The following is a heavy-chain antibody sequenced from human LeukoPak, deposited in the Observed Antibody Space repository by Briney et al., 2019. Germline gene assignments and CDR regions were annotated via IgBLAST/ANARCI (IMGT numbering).Heavy chain of an antibody. D-gene: IGHD6-13*01. CDR3: AREGPSIAAAGAFDY. J-gene: IGHJ4*02. V-gene: IGHV4-4*07. CDR1: GGSISSYY. Sequence: SETLSLTCTVSGGSISSYYWSWIRQPAGKGLEWIGRIYTSGSTNYNPSLKSRVTMSVDTSKNQLSLKLSSVTAADTAVYYCAREGPSIAAAGAFDYWGQGTLVTVSS. CDR2: IYTSGST.